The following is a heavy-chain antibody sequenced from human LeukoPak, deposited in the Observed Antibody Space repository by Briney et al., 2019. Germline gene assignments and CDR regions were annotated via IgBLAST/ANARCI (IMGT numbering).Heavy chain of an antibody. Sequence: GGSLRLSCAASGFTFSSTWMSWVRQAPGKGLEWVANIKQDGSEKYYVDSVKGRFTISRDNAKNSLYLQMNSLRAEDTAVYYCARGYFDYWGQGTLVTVSS. J-gene: IGHJ4*02. V-gene: IGHV3-7*01. CDR2: IKQDGSEK. CDR3: ARGYFDY. CDR1: GFTFSSTW.